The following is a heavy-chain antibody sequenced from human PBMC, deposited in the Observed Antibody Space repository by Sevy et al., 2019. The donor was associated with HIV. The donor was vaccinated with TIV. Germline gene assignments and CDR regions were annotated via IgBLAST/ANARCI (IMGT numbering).Heavy chain of an antibody. CDR3: ARLSTARGESNWFDP. Sequence: ASVKVSCKASGYTFSTYGISWVRQAPGQGLEWMGWIGAYNGNRKYAQKFQDRITMTTDTSTSTAYMELRSLRSDDTAVYFCARLSTARGESNWFDPWVQGTLVTVSS. D-gene: IGHD3-16*01. CDR1: GYTFSTYG. CDR2: IGAYNGNR. V-gene: IGHV1-18*01. J-gene: IGHJ5*02.